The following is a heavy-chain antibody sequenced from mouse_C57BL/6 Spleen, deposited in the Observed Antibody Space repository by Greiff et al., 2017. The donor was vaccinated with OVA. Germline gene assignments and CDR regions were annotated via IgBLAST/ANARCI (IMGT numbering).Heavy chain of an antibody. Sequence: EVKLQESGPGLVKPSQSLSLTCSVTGYSITSGYYWNWIRQFPGKKLEWMGYISYDGSNNYNPSLKNRISITRDTSKNQFFLKLNSVTTEDTATYYCARGYADWYFDVWGTGTTVTVSS. CDR3: ARGYADWYFDV. CDR2: ISYDGSN. CDR1: GYSITSGYY. D-gene: IGHD6-5*01. J-gene: IGHJ1*03. V-gene: IGHV3-6*01.